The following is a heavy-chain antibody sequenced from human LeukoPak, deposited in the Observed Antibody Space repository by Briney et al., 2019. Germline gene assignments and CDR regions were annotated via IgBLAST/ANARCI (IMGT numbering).Heavy chain of an antibody. CDR3: VSSRGYSYGYFDY. V-gene: IGHV4-4*07. D-gene: IGHD5-18*01. CDR1: GGSISSYY. CDR2: FYTSGST. Sequence: KPSETLSLTCSVSGGSISSYYWSWIRQPAGKGLEWIGRFYTSGSTNYNPSLKSRVTMSVDTSKNQFPLKLSSVTAADTAVYYCVSSRGYSYGYFDYWGQGTLVTVSS. J-gene: IGHJ4*02.